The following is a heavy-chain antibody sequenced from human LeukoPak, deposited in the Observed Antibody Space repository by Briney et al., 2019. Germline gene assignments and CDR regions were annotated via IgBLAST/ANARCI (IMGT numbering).Heavy chain of an antibody. D-gene: IGHD6-19*01. V-gene: IGHV3-11*04. Sequence: PGGSLRLSCAASGFTFSNAWMSWVRQAPGKGLEWVSYISSSGSTIYYADSVKGRFTISRDNAKNSLYLQMNSLRAEDTAVYYCARWPGESSGVGFDYWGQGTLVTVSS. J-gene: IGHJ4*02. CDR3: ARWPGESSGVGFDY. CDR1: GFTFSNAW. CDR2: ISSSGSTI.